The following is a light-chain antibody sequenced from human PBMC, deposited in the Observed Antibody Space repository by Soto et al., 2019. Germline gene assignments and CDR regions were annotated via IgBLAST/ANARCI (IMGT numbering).Light chain of an antibody. J-gene: IGKJ3*01. CDR1: QSVNNY. CDR3: QHRNNRPFS. V-gene: IGKV3-11*01. Sequence: EMGLTQSPATLSLSPGERATLSCRASQSVNNYLAWYQQRPGQAPRLLIYDASNRATGIPARFSGSGSGTDFTLTISSLEPEDFAVDDCQHRNNRPFSFGPGTKVYIK. CDR2: DAS.